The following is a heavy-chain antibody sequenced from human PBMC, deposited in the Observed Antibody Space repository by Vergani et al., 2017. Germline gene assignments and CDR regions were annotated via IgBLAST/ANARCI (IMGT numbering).Heavy chain of an antibody. D-gene: IGHD1-20*01. V-gene: IGHV3-7*03. Sequence: EVQLVESGGGLVQPGGSLRLSCAASGFTFSRYWMSWVRQAPGKGLEWVANIKQDGSEKDYVDSVKGRFTISRDNAKNSLYLQMNSLRAEDTAVYYCARTGITGIDPFDYWGQGTLVTVSS. J-gene: IGHJ4*02. CDR2: IKQDGSEK. CDR1: GFTFSRYW. CDR3: ARTGITGIDPFDY.